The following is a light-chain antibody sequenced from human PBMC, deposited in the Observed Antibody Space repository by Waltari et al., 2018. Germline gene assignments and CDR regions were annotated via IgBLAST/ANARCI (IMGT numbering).Light chain of an antibody. CDR3: QQYYDYPWT. J-gene: IGKJ1*01. Sequence: DIQMTQSPSSLSASVGDRVTITCRASQDIINYLAWFQQKPGKAPKSLIYDASSLQSEVPSKFSGSGYGTDFTLTISSLQPEDFATYYCQQYYDYPWTFGQGTKVEIK. CDR1: QDIINY. V-gene: IGKV1-16*02. CDR2: DAS.